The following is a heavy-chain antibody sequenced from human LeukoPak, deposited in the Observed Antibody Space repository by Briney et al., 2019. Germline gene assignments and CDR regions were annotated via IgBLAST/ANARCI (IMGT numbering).Heavy chain of an antibody. CDR1: GFTFTTYW. CDR2: IKQDGSEK. CDR3: ATSGIFDDFWSGYYGFDY. V-gene: IGHV3-7*01. D-gene: IGHD3-3*01. J-gene: IGHJ4*02. Sequence: GGSLRLSCAASGFTFTTYWMSWVRQAPGKGLEWVANIKQDGSEKYYVDSVKGRFTISRDNAKKSLYLQMNSLRAEDTAVYYCATSGIFDDFWSGYYGFDYWGQGTLVTVS.